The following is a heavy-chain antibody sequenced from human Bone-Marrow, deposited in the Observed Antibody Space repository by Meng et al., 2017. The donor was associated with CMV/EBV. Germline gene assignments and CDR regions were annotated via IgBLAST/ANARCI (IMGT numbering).Heavy chain of an antibody. CDR1: GYTFTSYY. CDR3: ARVVWGAIAFDY. CDR2: INPSGGST. J-gene: IGHJ4*02. V-gene: IGHV1-46*01. D-gene: IGHD3-10*01. Sequence: ASVKVSCKASGYTFTSYYMHWVRQAPGQGLEWMGIINPSGGSTSYTQKFQGRVTMTRDTSTSTAYMELSSLRSDDTARYFCARVVWGAIAFDYWGQGTLVTVSS.